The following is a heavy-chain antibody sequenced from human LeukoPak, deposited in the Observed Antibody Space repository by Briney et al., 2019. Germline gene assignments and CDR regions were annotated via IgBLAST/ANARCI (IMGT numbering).Heavy chain of an antibody. D-gene: IGHD3-22*01. Sequence: SQTLSLTCTVTGGSISSGGYYWSWIRQHPGKGPEWIGYIYYSGSTYYNPSLKSRVTISVDTSKNQFSLKLSSVTAADTAVYYCARCPGSGYPDYWGQGTLVTVSS. CDR1: GGSISSGGYY. V-gene: IGHV4-31*03. CDR3: ARCPGSGYPDY. CDR2: IYYSGST. J-gene: IGHJ4*02.